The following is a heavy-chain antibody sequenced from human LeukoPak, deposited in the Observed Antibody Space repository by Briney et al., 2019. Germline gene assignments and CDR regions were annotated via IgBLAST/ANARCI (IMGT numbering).Heavy chain of an antibody. Sequence: SETLSLTCTVSGGSISSHYWSWIRQPPGKGLEWIGYIYHTGNTYYNPSLKSRVTISVDRSKNQFSLKLSSVTAADTAVYYCARGFFVRGNPGSWFDPWGQGTLVTVSS. D-gene: IGHD3-10*02. CDR1: GGSISSHY. CDR3: ARGFFVRGNPGSWFDP. CDR2: IYHTGNT. J-gene: IGHJ5*02. V-gene: IGHV4-59*11.